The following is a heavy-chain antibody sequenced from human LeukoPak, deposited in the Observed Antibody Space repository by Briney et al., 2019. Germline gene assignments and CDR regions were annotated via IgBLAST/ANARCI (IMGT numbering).Heavy chain of an antibody. V-gene: IGHV3-11*04. D-gene: IGHD3-16*02. CDR2: ITSSGSTT. CDR3: ARALSDSFDI. CDR1: GFTFSDYY. J-gene: IGHJ3*02. Sequence: PGGSLLLSCAASGFTFSDYYMGWIRQAPGKGLEWVSYITSSGSTTYYPDSVKGRFTISRDNPKNSLYLQMNSLRAEDTAVYYCARALSDSFDIWGQGTMVTVSS.